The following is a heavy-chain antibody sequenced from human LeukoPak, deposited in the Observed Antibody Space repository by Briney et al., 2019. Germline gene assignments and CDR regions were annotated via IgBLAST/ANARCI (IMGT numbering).Heavy chain of an antibody. CDR2: TYYMSKWNN. V-gene: IGHV6-1*01. CDR3: ARENFDPEGFYYGMDV. Sequence: SQTLSLTCAISGDSVSSNSAAWNWIRQSPSRGLEWLGRTYYMSKWNNDYAISVKSRITINPDTSKNQFSLQLNSVTPEDTAVYHCARENFDPEGFYYGMDVWGQGTTVTVSS. D-gene: IGHD1-7*01. J-gene: IGHJ6*02. CDR1: GDSVSSNSAA.